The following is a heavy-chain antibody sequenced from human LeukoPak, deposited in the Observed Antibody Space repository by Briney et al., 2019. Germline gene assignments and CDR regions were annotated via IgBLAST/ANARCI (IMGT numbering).Heavy chain of an antibody. CDR2: IRGGGDLA. J-gene: IGHJ4*02. V-gene: IGHV3-23*01. D-gene: IGHD1-26*01. Sequence: GGSLRLSCAASAFTFSRFAMSWVRQAPGKGLEWVSAIRGGGDLAYYADSVKGRFTISRNNSKNTLFLQMNNLKAEDTAIYYCAQDWVADDSGIDYWGQGTLVTVSA. CDR1: AFTFSRFA. CDR3: AQDWVADDSGIDY.